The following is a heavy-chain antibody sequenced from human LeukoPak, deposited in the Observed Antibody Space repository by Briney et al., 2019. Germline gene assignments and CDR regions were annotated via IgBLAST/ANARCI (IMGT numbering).Heavy chain of an antibody. D-gene: IGHD3-10*01. Sequence: SETLSLTCAVYGGSFSGYHWSWIRQPPGKGLEWIGEINHSGSTNYNPSLKSRVTISVDTSKNQFSLKLSSVTAADTAVYYCARGRRDYYGSGSYAFDYWGQGTLVTVSS. V-gene: IGHV4-34*01. CDR2: INHSGST. CDR3: ARGRRDYYGSGSYAFDY. J-gene: IGHJ4*02. CDR1: GGSFSGYH.